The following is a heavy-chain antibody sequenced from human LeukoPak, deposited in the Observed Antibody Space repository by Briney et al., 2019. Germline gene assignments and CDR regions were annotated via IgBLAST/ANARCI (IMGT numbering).Heavy chain of an antibody. D-gene: IGHD6-13*01. CDR1: GFTFSTYW. Sequence: GGSLRLSCAASGFTFSTYWMHWVRQAPGKGLVWVSRINSDGSSTSYADSVRGRFTISRDNAKNTLYLQMNSLRAEDTAVYYCALKSTTSSSSHFDYWGQGTLVTVSS. V-gene: IGHV3-74*01. CDR3: ALKSTTSSSSHFDY. CDR2: INSDGSST. J-gene: IGHJ4*02.